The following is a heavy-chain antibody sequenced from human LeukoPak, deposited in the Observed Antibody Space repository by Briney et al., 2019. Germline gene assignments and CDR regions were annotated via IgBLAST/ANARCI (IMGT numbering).Heavy chain of an antibody. CDR1: GYTFTSYY. V-gene: IGHV1-46*01. CDR3: ARDPTAYSGSYSFDY. CDR2: INPSDGST. D-gene: IGHD1-26*01. J-gene: IGHJ4*02. Sequence: ASVKVSCKASGYTFTSYYMHWVRQAPGQGLEWMGIINPSDGSTRYPQKFQGRVTMTRDTSTSTAYMELSSLRSEDTAVYYCARDPTAYSGSYSFDYWGQGTLVTVSS.